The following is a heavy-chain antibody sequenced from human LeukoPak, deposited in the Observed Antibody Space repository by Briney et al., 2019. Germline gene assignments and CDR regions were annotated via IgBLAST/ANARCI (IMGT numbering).Heavy chain of an antibody. V-gene: IGHV3-33*01. Sequence: GTSLRLSCEASGFTFSSYGMHWVRQAPGKGLEWVAVIWSDENKKYYADFVKGRFTISRDNFKSTLFLQVNSLRVEDTAVYYCAREGLTTSPNNALDIWGQGTTVTV. CDR2: IWSDENKK. D-gene: IGHD1/OR15-1a*01. J-gene: IGHJ3*02. CDR3: AREGLTTSPNNALDI. CDR1: GFTFSSYG.